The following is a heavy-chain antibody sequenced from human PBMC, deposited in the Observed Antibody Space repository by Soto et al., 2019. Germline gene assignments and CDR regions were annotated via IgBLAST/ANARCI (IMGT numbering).Heavy chain of an antibody. D-gene: IGHD2-2*02. J-gene: IGHJ4*02. V-gene: IGHV3-30*18. Sequence: PGGSLRLSCAASGFTFSSYGMHWVRQAPGKGLEWVAVISYDGSNKYYADSVKGRFTISRDNSKNTLYLQMNSLRAEDTAVYYCAKDFYIHGPLDHWGQGTLVTVSS. CDR1: GFTFSSYG. CDR3: AKDFYIHGPLDH. CDR2: ISYDGSNK.